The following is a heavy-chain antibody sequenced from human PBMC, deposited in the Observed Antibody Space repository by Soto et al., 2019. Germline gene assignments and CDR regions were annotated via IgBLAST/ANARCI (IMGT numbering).Heavy chain of an antibody. V-gene: IGHV4-31*03. CDR3: ASESQNLYYNFWSGYYNF. Sequence: QVQLQESGPGLVKPSETLSLTCTVSGGSISSGGHYWNWIRQYPGKGLEWIGYIHDSGSTYYNPSLKSRVIISLDSSMNLSSLKLTSVTAADTAVYFCASESQNLYYNFWSGYYNFWGQGTLVTVSS. D-gene: IGHD3-3*01. CDR2: IHDSGST. J-gene: IGHJ4*02. CDR1: GGSISSGGHY.